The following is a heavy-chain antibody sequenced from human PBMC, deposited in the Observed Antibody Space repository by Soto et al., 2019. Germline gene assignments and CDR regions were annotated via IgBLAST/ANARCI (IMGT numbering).Heavy chain of an antibody. CDR3: AKMGYCSSTSCHDY. CDR2: ISYDGSNK. J-gene: IGHJ4*02. CDR1: GFTFSSYG. Sequence: GGSLRLSCAASGFTFSSYGMHWVRQAPGKGLEWVAVISYDGSNKYYADSVKGRFTISRDNSKNTLYLQMNSLRAEDTAVYYCAKMGYCSSTSCHDYWGQGTLVTVSS. D-gene: IGHD2-2*01. V-gene: IGHV3-30*18.